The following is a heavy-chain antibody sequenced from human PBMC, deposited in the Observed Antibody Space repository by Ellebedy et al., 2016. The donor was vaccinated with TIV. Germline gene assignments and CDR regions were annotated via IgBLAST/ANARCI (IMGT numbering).Heavy chain of an antibody. CDR3: AKDQDDSGWWDYFDS. J-gene: IGHJ4*02. Sequence: GESLKISXAASGFSFSSYAMTWVRQAPGKGLEWVSVISASGGSTYYADSVKGRFTISRDNSKNTVYLEMNSLRAEDTAIYFCAKDQDDSGWWDYFDSWGQGTLVTVSS. D-gene: IGHD6-19*01. V-gene: IGHV3-23*01. CDR1: GFSFSSYA. CDR2: ISASGGST.